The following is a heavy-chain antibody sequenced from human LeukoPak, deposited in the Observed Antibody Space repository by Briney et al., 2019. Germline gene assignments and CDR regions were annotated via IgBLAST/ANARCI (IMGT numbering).Heavy chain of an antibody. CDR1: GYTFTSYG. V-gene: IGHV1-8*01. D-gene: IGHD5-12*01. Sequence: ASVKVSCKASGYTFTSYGINWVRQATGQGLEWMGWMNPNSGNTGYAQKFQGRVTMTRNTSISTAYMELSSLRSEDTAVYYCARGLSGYDYYYYYYYMDVWGKGTTVTVSS. J-gene: IGHJ6*03. CDR3: ARGLSGYDYYYYYYYMDV. CDR2: MNPNSGNT.